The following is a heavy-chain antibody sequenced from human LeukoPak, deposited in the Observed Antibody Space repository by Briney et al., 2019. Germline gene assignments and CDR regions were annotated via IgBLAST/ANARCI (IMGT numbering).Heavy chain of an antibody. V-gene: IGHV1-69*13. J-gene: IGHJ6*02. D-gene: IGHD3-22*01. CDR2: IIPIFGTA. CDR3: ARDQGTYYDSSWPHYYYYYGMDV. Sequence: GASVKVSCKASGGTFISYAISWVRQAPGQGLEWMGGIIPIFGTANYAQKFQGRVTITADESTSTAYMELSSLRSEDTAVYYCARDQGTYYDSSWPHYYYYYGMDVWGQGTTVTVSS. CDR1: GGTFISYA.